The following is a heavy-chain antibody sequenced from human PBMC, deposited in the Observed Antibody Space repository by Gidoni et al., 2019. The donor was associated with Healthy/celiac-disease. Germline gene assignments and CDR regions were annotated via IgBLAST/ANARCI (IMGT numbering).Heavy chain of an antibody. CDR2: IKQDGSEK. J-gene: IGHJ6*02. V-gene: IGHV3-7*03. CDR3: ARARARGLSPYYGMDV. CDR1: GFTFRSYW. Sequence: EVQLVESGGGLVQPGGSLRLSCAASGFTFRSYWMSWVRQAPGKGLEWVANIKQDGSEKYYVDSVKGRFTISRDNAKNSLYLQMNSLRAEDTAVYYCARARARGLSPYYGMDVWGQGTTVTVSS. D-gene: IGHD3-10*01.